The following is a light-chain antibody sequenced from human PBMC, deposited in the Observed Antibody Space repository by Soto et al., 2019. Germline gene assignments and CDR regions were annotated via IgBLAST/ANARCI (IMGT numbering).Light chain of an antibody. J-gene: IGKJ4*01. CDR3: QQYGSSPLT. CDR2: GAS. CDR1: QSVSSNY. V-gene: IGKV3-20*01. Sequence: EILLTQSPGTLSLSPGERATLSCRASQSVSSNYLAWYQQKPGQAPRLLIYGASSRATGIPDRFSGSGSGTDLTLTISRLEPEDFAVYYCQQYGSSPLTFGGGTKV.